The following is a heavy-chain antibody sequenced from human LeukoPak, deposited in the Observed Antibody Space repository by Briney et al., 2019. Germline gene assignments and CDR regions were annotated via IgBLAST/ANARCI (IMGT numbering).Heavy chain of an antibody. J-gene: IGHJ4*02. Sequence: GPSVKVSCKASGGTFSSYTISWVRQAPGQGLESMGRIIPILGIANYAQKFQGRVTITADKSTSTAYMELSSLRSEDTAVYYCARGGVTIFGVVINECYWGQGTLVTVSS. V-gene: IGHV1-69*02. CDR2: IIPILGIA. D-gene: IGHD3-3*01. CDR3: ARGGVTIFGVVINECY. CDR1: GGTFSSYT.